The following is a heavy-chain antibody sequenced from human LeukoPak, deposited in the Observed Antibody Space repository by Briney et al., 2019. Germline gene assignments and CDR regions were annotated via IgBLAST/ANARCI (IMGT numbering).Heavy chain of an antibody. J-gene: IGHJ4*02. D-gene: IGHD6-19*01. CDR2: ISWNSGSI. V-gene: IGHV3-9*03. CDR3: AKESSSGYYFDY. Sequence: GGSLRLSCVASGFTFDDYAMHWVRQAPGKGLEWVSGISWNSGSIGYADSVKGRFTISRDNAKNSLYLQMNSLRAEDMALYYCAKESSSGYYFDYWGQGTLVTVSS. CDR1: GFTFDDYA.